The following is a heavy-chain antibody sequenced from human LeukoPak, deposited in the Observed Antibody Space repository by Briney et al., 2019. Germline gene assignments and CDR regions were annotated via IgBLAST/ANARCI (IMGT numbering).Heavy chain of an antibody. V-gene: IGHV3-21*01. CDR1: GFDFSTYS. CDR3: ARVRGSLQFDAFDI. J-gene: IGHJ3*02. D-gene: IGHD3-10*01. Sequence: PGRSLRLSCAASGFDFSTYSMNWVRQAPGKGLEWVSSVSDSSTFTYYADSVTGRFTISRDNVKNSLYLQMNSLRAEDTAVYYCARVRGSLQFDAFDIWGQGTMVTVSS. CDR2: VSDSSTFT.